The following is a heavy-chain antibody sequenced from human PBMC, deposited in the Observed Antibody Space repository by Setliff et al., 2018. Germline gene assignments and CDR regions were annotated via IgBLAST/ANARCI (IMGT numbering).Heavy chain of an antibody. V-gene: IGHV5-51*01. CDR3: ARSGAGVVGPTDFDF. J-gene: IGHJ4*02. D-gene: IGHD1-1*01. CDR2: IYPGDPET. CDR1: GYSFSTHW. Sequence: GESLKISCKGSGYSFSTHWIGWVRQMPGKGLEWMAMIYPGDPETRYSPSFQGQVSISVDKSISSAYLQFSSLKASDTALYYCARSGAGVVGPTDFDFWGQGTPVTVPQ.